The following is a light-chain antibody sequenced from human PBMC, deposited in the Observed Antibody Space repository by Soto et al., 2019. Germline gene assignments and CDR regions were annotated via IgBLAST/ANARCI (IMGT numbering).Light chain of an antibody. V-gene: IGKV1-5*01. CDR3: LHYNTDSIA. CDR2: DGS. CDR1: QSVSYW. Sequence: DIHLTQSPSTLSTSVGARVTITCRASQSVSYWLAWYQQKPGKAPNLVIYDGSTLASGVPPRFSGGGFGTEVTLDISSLQPDDSAMYYCLHYNTDSIAFGPGTRVEIK. J-gene: IGKJ3*01.